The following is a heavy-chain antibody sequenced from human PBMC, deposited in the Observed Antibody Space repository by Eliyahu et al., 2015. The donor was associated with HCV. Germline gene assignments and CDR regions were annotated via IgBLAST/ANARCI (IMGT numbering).Heavy chain of an antibody. V-gene: IGHV3-43*01. CDR1: GFNFDDHT. CDR2: ISWDGGIT. J-gene: IGHJ6*02. CDR3: AKDRSFFIYAMDV. D-gene: IGHD3-3*01. Sequence: EVQLVESGGVVVQPGGSLRXSXAXSGFNFDDHTXHWVRQAPGKGLEWVSLISWDGGITYYADSVKGRFTISRDNSKNSLYLEMTSLTFEDTALYYCAKDRSFFIYAMDVWGQGTTVTVSS.